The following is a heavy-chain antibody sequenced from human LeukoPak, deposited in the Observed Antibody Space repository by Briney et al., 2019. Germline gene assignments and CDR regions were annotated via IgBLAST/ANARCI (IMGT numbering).Heavy chain of an antibody. V-gene: IGHV3-66*01. Sequence: GGSLRLSCAASGFSFSSNYMSWVRQAPGKGLEWVSVLYSGGNSYYADSVKGRFTISRDNSKNTLYLQVNSLRVEDTAVYYCARSPHSYTPYYYGMDVWGQGTTVTVSS. CDR3: ARSPHSYTPYYYGMDV. D-gene: IGHD2-15*01. CDR1: GFSFSSNY. CDR2: LYSGGNS. J-gene: IGHJ6*02.